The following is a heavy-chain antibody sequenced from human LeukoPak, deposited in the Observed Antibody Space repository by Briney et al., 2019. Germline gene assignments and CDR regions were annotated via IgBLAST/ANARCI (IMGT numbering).Heavy chain of an antibody. J-gene: IGHJ4*02. Sequence: PGGSLRLSCTASGFTFSGYSMNWIRQAPGKGLEWVSSFGTRSTSVYHAGSVKGRFAISRDNSKNTLYLQMNSLRAEDTAVYYCARDPPWAVSGSLDYWGQGTLVTVSS. D-gene: IGHD2-15*01. CDR2: FGTRSTSV. CDR1: GFTFSGYS. V-gene: IGHV3-21*01. CDR3: ARDPPWAVSGSLDY.